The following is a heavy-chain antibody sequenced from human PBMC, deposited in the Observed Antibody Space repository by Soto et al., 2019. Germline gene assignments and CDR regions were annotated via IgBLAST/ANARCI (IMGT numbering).Heavy chain of an antibody. V-gene: IGHV4-31*03. Sequence: QVQLQESGPGLVKPSQTLSLTCTVSGGSITSGPYYWSWIRQHPGKGLEWIGYIYYTGSTYSNPSLESRITMSVDTSKNQFSLKLRSVTAADTAVYYCARPFGDYVGWFDPWGQGTLVTVSS. J-gene: IGHJ5*02. CDR3: ARPFGDYVGWFDP. D-gene: IGHD4-17*01. CDR2: IYYTGST. CDR1: GGSITSGPYY.